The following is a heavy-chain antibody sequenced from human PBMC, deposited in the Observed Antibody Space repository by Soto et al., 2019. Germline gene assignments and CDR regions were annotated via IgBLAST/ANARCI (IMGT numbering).Heavy chain of an antibody. D-gene: IGHD2-8*01. V-gene: IGHV3-48*01. CDR3: ARDSSSPGRDIVLMVYAFDY. CDR1: GFTFSSYS. CDR2: ISSSSSTI. J-gene: IGHJ4*02. Sequence: GGSLRLSCAASGFTFSSYSMNWVRQAPGKGLEWVSYISSSSSTIYYADSVKGRFTISRDNAKNSLYLQMNSLRAEDTAVYYCARDSSSPGRDIVLMVYAFDYWGQGTLVTVSS.